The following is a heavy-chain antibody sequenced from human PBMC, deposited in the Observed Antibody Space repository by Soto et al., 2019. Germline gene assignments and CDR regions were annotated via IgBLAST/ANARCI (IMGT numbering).Heavy chain of an antibody. D-gene: IGHD3-3*01. Sequence: PGGSLRLSCVGSGFTFSMFAMSWVRQAPGKGLEWISSISGSGGSTYYADSVKGRFTVSRDNSKTTVFLQMNSLRTEDTAAYFCAKERNFWSGTAGFDSWGQGSPVTVAS. CDR1: GFTFSMFA. CDR3: AKERNFWSGTAGFDS. CDR2: ISGSGGST. V-gene: IGHV3-23*01. J-gene: IGHJ5*01.